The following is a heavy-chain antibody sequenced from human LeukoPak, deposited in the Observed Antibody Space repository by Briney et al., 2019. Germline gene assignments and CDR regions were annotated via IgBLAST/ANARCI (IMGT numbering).Heavy chain of an antibody. J-gene: IGHJ5*02. D-gene: IGHD2-2*01. CDR2: ISSSGSTI. CDR1: GFTFSSYE. CDR3: AKGVVPAAFDP. V-gene: IGHV3-48*03. Sequence: GGSLRLSCAASGFTFSSYEMNWVRQAPGKGLEWVSYISSSGSTIYYADSVKGRFTISRDNSKNTLYLQMNSLRAEDTAVYYCAKGVVPAAFDPWGQGTLVTVSS.